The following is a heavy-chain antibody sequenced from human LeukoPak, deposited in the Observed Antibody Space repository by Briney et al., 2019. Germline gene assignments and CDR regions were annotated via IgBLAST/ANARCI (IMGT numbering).Heavy chain of an antibody. CDR1: GFTFSSYE. CDR2: ISSSGSTI. CDR3: ARDGKNYDFWSGYFDY. J-gene: IGHJ4*02. D-gene: IGHD3-3*01. V-gene: IGHV3-48*03. Sequence: GGSLRLSCAASGFTFSSYEMNWVRQAPGKGLGWVSYISSSGSTIYYADSVKGRFTISRDNSKNTLYLQMNSLRAEDTAVYYCARDGKNYDFWSGYFDYWGQGTLVTVSS.